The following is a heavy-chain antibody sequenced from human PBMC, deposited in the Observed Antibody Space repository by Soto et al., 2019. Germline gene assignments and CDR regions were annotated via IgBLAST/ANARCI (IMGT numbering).Heavy chain of an antibody. D-gene: IGHD6-6*01. CDR1: GFTFDDYG. CDR2: INWNGANT. J-gene: IGHJ4*02. CDR3: ARDKRSGSGSSSLDS. V-gene: IGHV3-20*04. Sequence: GGSLRLSCAASGFTFDDYGMTWVRQAPGKGLEWVPGINWNGANTAYADSMKGRFTISRDNAKNSLYLQMNSLRAEDTAFYYCARDKRSGSGSSSLDSWGQGTQVTVS.